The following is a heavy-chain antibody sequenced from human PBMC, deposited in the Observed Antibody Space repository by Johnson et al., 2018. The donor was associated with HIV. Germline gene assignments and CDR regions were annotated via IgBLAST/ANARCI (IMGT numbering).Heavy chain of an antibody. CDR3: SNINTVTYRDAFDI. CDR1: GFPFSSYA. V-gene: IGHV3-23*04. D-gene: IGHD4-17*01. J-gene: IGHJ3*02. Sequence: VQLVESGRGLVQPGGSLRLSCAASGFPFSSYAMSWVRQAPGKGLEWVSAISGSGGSTYYADSVKGRFTISRDNSKNTLYRQMNSLRAEDTAVYYCSNINTVTYRDAFDIWGQGTMVTVSS. CDR2: ISGSGGST.